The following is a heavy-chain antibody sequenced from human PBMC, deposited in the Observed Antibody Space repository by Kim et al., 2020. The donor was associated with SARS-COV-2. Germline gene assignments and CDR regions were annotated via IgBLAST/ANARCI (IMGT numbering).Heavy chain of an antibody. D-gene: IGHD6-13*01. Sequence: GGSLSLSCAASGFTFSNYAMGWVRQAPGKGLDWVSFISVGGSTYYADSLMGRFSISRDTSTNTVYLQMNSLSADDTAIYYCARGLVGYSSTWADYFDFWGLGTLVTVSS. CDR3: ARGLVGYSSTWADYFDF. V-gene: IGHV3-23*01. J-gene: IGHJ4*02. CDR1: GFTFSNYA. CDR2: ISVGGST.